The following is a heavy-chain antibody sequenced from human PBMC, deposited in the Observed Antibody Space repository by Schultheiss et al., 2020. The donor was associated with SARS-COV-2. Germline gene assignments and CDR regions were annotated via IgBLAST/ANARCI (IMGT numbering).Heavy chain of an antibody. V-gene: IGHV3-49*03. CDR2: IRSKAYGGTT. D-gene: IGHD3-16*02. CDR3: TRTPITFGGVIVGYYFDY. J-gene: IGHJ4*02. CDR1: GFTFSNAW. Sequence: GESLKISCAASGFTFSNAWMSWFRQAPGKGLEWVGFIRSKAYGGTTEYAASVKGRFTISRDDSKSIAYLQMNSLKTEDTAVYYCTRTPITFGGVIVGYYFDYWGQGTLVTVSS.